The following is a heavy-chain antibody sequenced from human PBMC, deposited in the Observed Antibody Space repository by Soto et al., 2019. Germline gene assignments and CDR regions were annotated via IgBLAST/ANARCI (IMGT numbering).Heavy chain of an antibody. D-gene: IGHD1-7*01. V-gene: IGHV3-11*06. J-gene: IGHJ4*02. CDR3: ARSVLELPDY. CDR1: GFTFSDYY. Sequence: PGGYLKLYCAASGFTFSDYYMSWIRQAPGKGLEWVSYISSSSSYTNYADSVKGRFTISRDNAKNSLYLQMNSLRAEDTAVYYCARSVLELPDYWGQGTLVTVSS. CDR2: ISSSSSYT.